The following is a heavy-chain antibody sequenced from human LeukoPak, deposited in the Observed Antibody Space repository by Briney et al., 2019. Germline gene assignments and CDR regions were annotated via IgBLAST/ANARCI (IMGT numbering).Heavy chain of an antibody. D-gene: IGHD4/OR15-4a*01. Sequence: SETLSLTCTVSGATISNYYWGWIRQPAGKGLEWIGRIYGSGNINYNPSLKSRVIMSLDTSKNQFSLKMNFVTAADTAVYYCARADYGDRNDAFDVWGQGTRVTVSS. V-gene: IGHV4-4*07. CDR2: IYGSGNI. CDR1: GATISNYY. J-gene: IGHJ3*01. CDR3: ARADYGDRNDAFDV.